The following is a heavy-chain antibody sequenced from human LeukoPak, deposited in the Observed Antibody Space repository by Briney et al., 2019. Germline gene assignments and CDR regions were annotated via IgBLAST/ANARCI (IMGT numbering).Heavy chain of an antibody. V-gene: IGHV3-23*01. CDR2: ISGSGGRT. CDR3: AKLVVAAENIEYYFDY. J-gene: IGHJ4*02. CDR1: GFTFSSDV. Sequence: PGGSLRLSCAASGFTFSSDVMSWVRQAPGKGLEWVSAISGSGGRTYYADSVKGRFTISRDNSKNTLYLQMNSLRAEDTAVYYCAKLVVAAENIEYYFDYWGQGTLVTVSS. D-gene: IGHD2-15*01.